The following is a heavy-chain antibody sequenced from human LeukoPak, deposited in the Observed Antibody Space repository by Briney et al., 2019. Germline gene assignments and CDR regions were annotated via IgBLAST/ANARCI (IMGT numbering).Heavy chain of an antibody. D-gene: IGHD1-26*01. CDR3: AKKKWEPETGPFDY. Sequence: PGGSLRLSCAASGFTFSNYWMSWVRQAPGKGLEWVSAISGSGGSTYYADSVKGRFTISRDNSKNTLYLQMNSLRAEDTAVYYCAKKKWEPETGPFDYWGQGPLAPVSS. CDR1: GFTFSNYW. CDR2: ISGSGGST. J-gene: IGHJ4*02. V-gene: IGHV3-23*01.